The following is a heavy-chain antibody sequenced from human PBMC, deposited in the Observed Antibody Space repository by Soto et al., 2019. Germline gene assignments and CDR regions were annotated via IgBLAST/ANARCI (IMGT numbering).Heavy chain of an antibody. V-gene: IGHV1-18*04. J-gene: IGHJ6*02. D-gene: IGHD6-13*01. CDR3: ARAPDSSSWLYGMDV. Sequence: GASVKVSCKASGYTFTSYGISWVRQAPGQGLEWMGWISAYNGSTNYAQKLQGRVTMTTDTSTSTAYMELRSLRSDDTAVYYCARAPDSSSWLYGMDVWGQGTTVTVSS. CDR2: ISAYNGST. CDR1: GYTFTSYG.